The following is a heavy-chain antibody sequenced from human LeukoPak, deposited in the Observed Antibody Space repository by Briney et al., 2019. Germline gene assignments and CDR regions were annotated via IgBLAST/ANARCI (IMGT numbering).Heavy chain of an antibody. D-gene: IGHD1-1*01. J-gene: IGHJ4*02. V-gene: IGHV3-53*01. CDR3: AGGPMRYSDY. CDR1: GFTFSSYA. Sequence: GGSLRLSCAASGFTFSSYAMSWVRQAPGKGLECVSIIYSDGSTYYADSVKGRFTISRDNSKNTLYLQMNSLRADDTAVYYCAGGPMRYSDYWGQGTLVAVSS. CDR2: IYSDGST.